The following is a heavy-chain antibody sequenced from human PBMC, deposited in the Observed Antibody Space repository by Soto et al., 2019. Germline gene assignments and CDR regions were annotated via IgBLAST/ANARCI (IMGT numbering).Heavy chain of an antibody. V-gene: IGHV3-23*01. CDR3: AKDKLGTTWFDP. Sequence: AGGSLRLYCAASGFTFSSYDMSWVRQAPGKGLEWVSAISGSGGSTYYADSVKGRFTIARDNSKNTLYLQMNSLRAEDTAVYYCAKDKLGTTWFDPWGQGTLVTVSS. CDR1: GFTFSSYD. CDR2: ISGSGGST. J-gene: IGHJ5*02. D-gene: IGHD1-7*01.